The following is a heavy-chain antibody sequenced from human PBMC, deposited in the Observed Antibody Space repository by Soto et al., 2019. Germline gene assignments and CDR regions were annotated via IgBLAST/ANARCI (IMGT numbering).Heavy chain of an antibody. CDR2: MNPNSGNT. D-gene: IGHD3-3*01. Sequence: QVQLVQSGAEVKKPGASVKVSCKASGYTFTSYDINWVRQAPGQGLEWMGWMNPNSGNTGYAQKFQGRVTMTRNTSISTAYMELSSLRSEDTAVYYCARLSSIFGVVIPFDYWGQGTLVTVSS. V-gene: IGHV1-8*01. CDR3: ARLSSIFGVVIPFDY. CDR1: GYTFTSYD. J-gene: IGHJ4*02.